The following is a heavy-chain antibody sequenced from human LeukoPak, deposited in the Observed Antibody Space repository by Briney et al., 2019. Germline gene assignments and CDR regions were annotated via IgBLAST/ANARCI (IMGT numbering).Heavy chain of an antibody. Sequence: SETLSLTCAVYGGSFSGYYWSWIRQLPGKGLEWIGEINHSGSTNYNPSLKSRVTISVDTSKNQFSLKLSSVTAADTAVYYCARLTRRSGNYFENWGQGTLVTVSS. CDR3: ARLTRRSGNYFEN. CDR1: GGSFSGYY. CDR2: INHSGST. V-gene: IGHV4-34*01. D-gene: IGHD1-1*01. J-gene: IGHJ4*02.